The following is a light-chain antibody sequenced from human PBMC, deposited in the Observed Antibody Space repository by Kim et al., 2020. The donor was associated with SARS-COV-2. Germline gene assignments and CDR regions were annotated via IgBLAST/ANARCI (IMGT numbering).Light chain of an antibody. V-gene: IGKV1-9*01. Sequence: ASVGDRVTITCRASQGISSYLAWYQQKPGKAPKLLMYAASTLQSGVPSRISGSGSGTEFTLTISSLQPEDFATYYCQQLNSYPLTFGGGTKVDIK. J-gene: IGKJ4*01. CDR1: QGISSY. CDR3: QQLNSYPLT. CDR2: AAS.